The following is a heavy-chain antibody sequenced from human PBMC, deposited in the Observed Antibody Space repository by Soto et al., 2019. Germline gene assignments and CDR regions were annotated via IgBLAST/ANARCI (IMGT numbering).Heavy chain of an antibody. D-gene: IGHD3-10*01. V-gene: IGHV4-59*12. CDR3: ARAGYYGSGIHP. J-gene: IGHJ5*02. CDR2: IYYSGST. CDR1: GGSISSYY. Sequence: SETLSLTCTVSGGSISSYYWSWIRQPPGKGLEWIGYIYYSGSTNYNPSLKSRVTISVDTSKNQFSLKLSSVTAADTAVYYCARAGYYGSGIHPWGQGTLVTVSS.